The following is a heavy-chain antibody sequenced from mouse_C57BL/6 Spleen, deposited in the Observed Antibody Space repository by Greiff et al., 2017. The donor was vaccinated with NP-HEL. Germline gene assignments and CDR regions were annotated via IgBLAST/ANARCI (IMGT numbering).Heavy chain of an antibody. CDR2: IYPGDGDT. V-gene: IGHV1-80*01. J-gene: IGHJ3*01. CDR1: GYAFSSYW. D-gene: IGHD2-4*01. CDR3: ARLRDYGVAY. Sequence: QVQLKESGAELVKPGASVKISCKASGYAFSSYWMNWVKQRPGKGLEWIGQIYPGDGDTNYNGKFKGKATLTADKSSSTAYMQRSSLTAEDSAVYFCARLRDYGVAYWGQGTLVTVSA.